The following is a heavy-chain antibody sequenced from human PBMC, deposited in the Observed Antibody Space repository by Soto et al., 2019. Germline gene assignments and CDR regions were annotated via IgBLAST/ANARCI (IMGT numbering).Heavy chain of an antibody. CDR1: GGTFSSYT. V-gene: IGHV1-69*08. CDR3: AKDSSSGFFY. CDR2: IIPILGIA. Sequence: QVQLVQSGAEVKKPGSSVKVSCKASGGTFSSYTISWVRQAPRQGLEWMGGIIPILGIANYAQKFQARVTITADKSTSTAYMELSSLRSEDTAVYYCAKDSSSGFFYWGQGTLVTVSS. D-gene: IGHD6-19*01. J-gene: IGHJ4*02.